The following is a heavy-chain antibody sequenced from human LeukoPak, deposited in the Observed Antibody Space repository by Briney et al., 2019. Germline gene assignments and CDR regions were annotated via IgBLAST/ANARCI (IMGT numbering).Heavy chain of an antibody. J-gene: IGHJ4*02. CDR3: ARGPYSSNWYVDY. Sequence: GGSLRLSCAASGFTLSSYEMNWVRLAPGKGLEWISYISRTGNSIYYADSVKGRFTISRDSAKNSLYLQMNSLRAEDTAVYYCARGPYSSNWYVDYWGQGTLVTVAS. CDR1: GFTLSSYE. CDR2: ISRTGNSI. D-gene: IGHD6-13*01. V-gene: IGHV3-48*03.